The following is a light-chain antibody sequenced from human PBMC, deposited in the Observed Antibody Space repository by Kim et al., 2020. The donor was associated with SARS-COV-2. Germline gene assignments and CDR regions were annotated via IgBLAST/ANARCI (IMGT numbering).Light chain of an antibody. CDR1: SLRTFY. CDR3: YSRDHSARHLV. CDR2: GNN. V-gene: IGLV3-19*01. Sequence: SSELTQDPAVSVALGQTVKITCQGDSLRTFYANWYQQKSGQAPLLVIPGNNNQPSGIPDRFSASYSGNTASLTIAGAQAEDEAVYYCYSRDHSARHLVFG. J-gene: IGLJ3*02.